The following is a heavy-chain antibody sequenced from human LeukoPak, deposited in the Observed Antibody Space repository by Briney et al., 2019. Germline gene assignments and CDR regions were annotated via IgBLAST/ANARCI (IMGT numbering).Heavy chain of an antibody. CDR3: ARNFDMKGFDP. J-gene: IGHJ5*02. CDR2: INSDSGFT. CDR1: GYTFTGCY. D-gene: IGHD3-9*01. V-gene: IGHV1-2*02. Sequence: GASVKVSCKASGYTFTGCYMNWVRQAPGQGLEWMGWINSDSGFTKCAQKFQGRVTMTRDTSITTVYMDLTRLTSDDTAVYYCARNFDMKGFDPWGQGTLVTVSS.